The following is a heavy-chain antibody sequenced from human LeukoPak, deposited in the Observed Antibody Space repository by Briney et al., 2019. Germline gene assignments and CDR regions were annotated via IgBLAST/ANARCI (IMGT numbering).Heavy chain of an antibody. J-gene: IGHJ4*02. CDR1: GFTFSSYG. CDR2: IRYDGSNK. CDR3: AKAKHYGDYVYFDY. V-gene: IGHV3-30*02. Sequence: GGSLRLSCAASGFTFSSYGMHWVRQAPGKGLEWVAFIRYDGSNKYYADSVKGRFTISRDNSKNTLYLQMNSLRDEDTAVYYCAKAKHYGDYVYFDYWGQGTLVTVSS. D-gene: IGHD4-17*01.